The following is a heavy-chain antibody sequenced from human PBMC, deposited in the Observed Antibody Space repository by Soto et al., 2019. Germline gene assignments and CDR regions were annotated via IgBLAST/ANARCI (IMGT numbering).Heavy chain of an antibody. CDR1: GGTFSSYA. Sequence: QVQLVQSGAEVKKPGSSVKVSCKASGGTFSSYAISWVRQAPGQGLEWMGGIIPIFGTANYAQKFQGRVTITADESTSTAYMKLSSLRSEDTAVYYCARLVVVVAASRGLNWFDPWGQGTLVTVSS. CDR3: ARLVVVVAASRGLNWFDP. V-gene: IGHV1-69*01. CDR2: IIPIFGTA. D-gene: IGHD2-15*01. J-gene: IGHJ5*02.